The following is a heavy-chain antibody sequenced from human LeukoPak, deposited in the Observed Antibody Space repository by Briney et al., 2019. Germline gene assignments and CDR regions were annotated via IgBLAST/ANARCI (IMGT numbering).Heavy chain of an antibody. J-gene: IGHJ4*02. D-gene: IGHD3-22*01. CDR2: ISGTGGTT. CDR3: AKSSYYDASGYYREYYFDS. V-gene: IGHV3-23*01. CDR1: GFTFSNYG. Sequence: HPGGSLRLSCAASGFTFSNYGMNWVRQAPGKGLEWVSRISGTGGTTFYADSVKGRFTISRDKTKNTLYLQMNSLRAEDTAVYYCAKSSYYDASGYYREYYFDSWGQGTLVTVSS.